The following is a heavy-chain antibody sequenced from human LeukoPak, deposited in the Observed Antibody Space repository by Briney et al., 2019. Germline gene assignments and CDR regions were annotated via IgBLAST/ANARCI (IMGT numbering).Heavy chain of an antibody. CDR3: ARGRYSYGGYYYGMDV. Sequence: GGSLRLSCATSGFTFSSYAMHWVRQAPGKGLEYVSAISSNGGSTYYANSVKGRFTISRDNSKNTLYLQMGSLRAEDMAVYYCARGRYSYGGYYYGMDVWGQGTTVTVSS. CDR1: GFTFSSYA. CDR2: ISSNGGST. V-gene: IGHV3-64*01. D-gene: IGHD5-18*01. J-gene: IGHJ6*02.